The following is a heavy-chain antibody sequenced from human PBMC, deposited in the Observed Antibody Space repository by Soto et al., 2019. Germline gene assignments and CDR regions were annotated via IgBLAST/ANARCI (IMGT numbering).Heavy chain of an antibody. Sequence: QVQLVESGGGVVQPGRSLRLSCAASGFTFSSYAMHWVRQAPGKGLEWVAVISYDGSNKYYADSVKGRFTISRDNSKNTLYLQMNSLRAEDTAVYYCARDRWELLRVYYYYGMDVLGQGTTVTVSS. D-gene: IGHD1-26*01. CDR3: ARDRWELLRVYYYYGMDV. J-gene: IGHJ6*02. V-gene: IGHV3-30-3*01. CDR1: GFTFSSYA. CDR2: ISYDGSNK.